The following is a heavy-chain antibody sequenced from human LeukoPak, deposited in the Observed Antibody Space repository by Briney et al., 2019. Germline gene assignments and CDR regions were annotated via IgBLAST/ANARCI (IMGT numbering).Heavy chain of an antibody. V-gene: IGHV4-59*11. D-gene: IGHD2/OR15-2a*01. CDR1: GGTIRTLY. Sequence: SETLSLTRTVSGGTIRTLYWSWIRQTPGKGLEWIGYFYHTGSTNYNPSLKSRVIMSLDTSESQFSLKLSSVTAADTAVYYCAGGNHHTTGPYYFDYWGQGTLVTVSS. CDR3: AGGNHHTTGPYYFDY. J-gene: IGHJ4*02. CDR2: FYHTGST.